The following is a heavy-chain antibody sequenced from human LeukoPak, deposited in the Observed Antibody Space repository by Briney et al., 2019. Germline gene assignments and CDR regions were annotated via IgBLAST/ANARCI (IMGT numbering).Heavy chain of an antibody. CDR3: ARHRLRWSYFDY. J-gene: IGHJ4*02. CDR1: GGSTSSYY. V-gene: IGHV4-59*08. Sequence: SETLSLTCTVSGGSTSSYYWSWIRQPPGKGLEWIGYIYYSGSTNYNPSLKSRVTISVDTSKNQFSLKLSSVTAADTAVYYCARHRLRWSYFDYWGQGTLVTVSS. D-gene: IGHD4-17*01. CDR2: IYYSGST.